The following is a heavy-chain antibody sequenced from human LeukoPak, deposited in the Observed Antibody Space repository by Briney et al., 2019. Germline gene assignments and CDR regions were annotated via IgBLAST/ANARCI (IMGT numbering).Heavy chain of an antibody. J-gene: IGHJ4*02. CDR2: ISSSGSTM. CDR1: GFTFSSYE. V-gene: IGHV3-48*03. D-gene: IGHD6-13*01. Sequence: GGSPRLSCAASGFTFSSYEMNWVRQAPGKGLEWVSYISSSGSTMYYGDSVKGRFTISRDNAKNSLYLQMNSLRAEDTAVYYCARGDSSSWYPFDYWSQGTLVTVSS. CDR3: ARGDSSSWYPFDY.